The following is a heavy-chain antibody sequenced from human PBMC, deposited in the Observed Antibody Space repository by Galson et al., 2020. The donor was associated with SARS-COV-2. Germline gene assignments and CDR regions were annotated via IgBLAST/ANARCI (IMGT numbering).Heavy chain of an antibody. CDR1: GFSVSSKY. CDR2: IYYTGST. CDR3: VRDDGTAPYDY. J-gene: IGHJ4*02. D-gene: IGHD5-18*01. V-gene: IGHV3-53*05. Sequence: TGGSLRLSCAASGFSVSSKYMSWVRQAPGKGLEWVSVIYYTGSTNYADSVRGRFTISRDTSKNMVYLQMNSLRAEDTAVYYCVRDDGTAPYDYRGQATLVSVSS.